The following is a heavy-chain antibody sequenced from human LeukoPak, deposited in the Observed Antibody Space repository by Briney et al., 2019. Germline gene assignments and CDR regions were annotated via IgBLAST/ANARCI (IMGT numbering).Heavy chain of an antibody. CDR3: ARPYYYDSRIDP. CDR2: MYYSGST. D-gene: IGHD3-22*01. Sequence: SETLSLTCAVYGGSFTDYYWSWIRHLPGKGLEWIAYMYYSGSTYYNPSLKSRVTMSADTSKNQLSLKLSSVTAADTAVYYCARPYYYDSRIDPWGQGILVTVSS. J-gene: IGHJ5*02. CDR1: GGSFTDYY. V-gene: IGHV4-30-4*01.